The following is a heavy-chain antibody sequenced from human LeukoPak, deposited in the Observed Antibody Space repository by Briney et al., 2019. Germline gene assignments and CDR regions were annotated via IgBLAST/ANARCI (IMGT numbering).Heavy chain of an antibody. CDR1: RFTFSTYS. CDR2: IRYDGINK. J-gene: IGHJ3*02. V-gene: IGHV3-30*02. CDR3: AKEGDYYGSGSYRDGFDI. Sequence: GGSLRLSCAASRFTFSTYSMNWVRQAPGKGLEWVAFIRYDGINKYYADSVKGRFTISRDSFKNTLYLQMNSLRPEDTAVYYCAKEGDYYGSGSYRDGFDIWGQGTRATVSS. D-gene: IGHD3-10*01.